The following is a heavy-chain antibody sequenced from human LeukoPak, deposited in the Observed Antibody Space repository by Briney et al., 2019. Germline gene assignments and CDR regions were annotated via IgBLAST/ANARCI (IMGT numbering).Heavy chain of an antibody. CDR3: AKDSSTAAGPINYYYYYMDV. J-gene: IGHJ6*03. V-gene: IGHV3-43D*03. Sequence: GGSLRLSCAASGFTFDDYAMHWVRQAPGKGLEWVSLISWDGGSIYYVDSVKGRFTISRDNSKNSLYLQMNSLRAEDTALYYCAKDSSTAAGPINYYYYYMDVWGKGTTVTVSS. CDR2: ISWDGGSI. CDR1: GFTFDDYA. D-gene: IGHD6-13*01.